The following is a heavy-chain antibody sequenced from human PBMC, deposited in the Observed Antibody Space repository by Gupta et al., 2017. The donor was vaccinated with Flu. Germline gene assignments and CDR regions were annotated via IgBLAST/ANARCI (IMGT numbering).Heavy chain of an antibody. CDR2: IRSKAYGGTT. Sequence: EVQLVESGGGLVQPGRSLRLSCTASGFTFGDYAMSWFRQAPGKGLEWVGFIRSKAYGGTTEYAASVKGRFTISRDDSKSIAYLQMNSLKTEDTAVYYCTRDNRITYYDILTGLPDYWGQGTLVTVSS. V-gene: IGHV3-49*03. CDR1: GFTFGDYA. J-gene: IGHJ4*02. CDR3: TRDNRITYYDILTGLPDY. D-gene: IGHD3-9*01.